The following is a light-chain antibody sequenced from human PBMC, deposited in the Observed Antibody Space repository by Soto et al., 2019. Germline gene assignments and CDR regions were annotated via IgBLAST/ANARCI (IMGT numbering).Light chain of an antibody. Sequence: QSALTQPASVSGSPGQSITISCTGTSSDVGGYKYVSWYPQHPGKAPKLIIHEVSSRPSGVSSRFSGAKSGNTASLTISGLQDEDEADYYCSSYTGSATLVFGVGTKLTVL. CDR3: SSYTGSATLV. CDR2: EVS. J-gene: IGLJ2*01. CDR1: SSDVGGYKY. V-gene: IGLV2-14*01.